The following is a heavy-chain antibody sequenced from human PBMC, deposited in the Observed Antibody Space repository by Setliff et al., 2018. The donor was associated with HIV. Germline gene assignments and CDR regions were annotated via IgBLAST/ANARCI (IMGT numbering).Heavy chain of an antibody. CDR1: GYTFTSYG. CDR3: ARDRPHQHYFELYSFYYMEL. CDR2: ISAYNGNT. D-gene: IGHD3-10*01. J-gene: IGHJ6*03. V-gene: IGHV1-18*01. Sequence: ASVKVSCKASGYTFTSYGISWVRQAPGQGLEWMGWISAYNGNTNYAQKFQGRVTMTTDTSTSTAYMELRSLRSDDTAVYYCARDRPHQHYFELYSFYYMELWGKGTTVTVSS.